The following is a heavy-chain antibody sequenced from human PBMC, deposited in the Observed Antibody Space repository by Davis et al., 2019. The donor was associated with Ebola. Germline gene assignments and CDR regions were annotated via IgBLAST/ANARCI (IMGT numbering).Heavy chain of an antibody. J-gene: IGHJ4*02. CDR1: GYTFTDYN. CDR3: ARGHNYAHEY. CDR2: VILKSGAT. Sequence: ALVKVSCKASGYTFTDYNIHWMRQAPGQGLEWLGRVILKSGATNYAQKFQGRVTMIRDTSISTVYMELSSLRYDDTVDYYCARGHNYAHEYWGQGTLVTVSS. V-gene: IGHV1-2*05. D-gene: IGHD4-11*01.